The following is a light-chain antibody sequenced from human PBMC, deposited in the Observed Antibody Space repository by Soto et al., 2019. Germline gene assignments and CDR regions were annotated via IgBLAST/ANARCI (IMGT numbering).Light chain of an antibody. CDR2: DAS. CDR1: QSVSSSY. Sequence: EMVLTQSPGTLSLSPGERATLSCRASQSVSSSYLAWYQQKPDQPPRVLIYDASSRATGIPDRFSGSGSGTDFTLTISRLEPEDFAVYYCQQYGSSPLTFGGGTKVEIK. CDR3: QQYGSSPLT. V-gene: IGKV3-20*01. J-gene: IGKJ4*01.